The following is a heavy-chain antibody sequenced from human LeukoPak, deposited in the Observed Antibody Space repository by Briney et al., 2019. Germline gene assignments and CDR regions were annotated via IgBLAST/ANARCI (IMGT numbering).Heavy chain of an antibody. CDR2: IKQDGSEK. Sequence: GGSLRLSCAASGFTFSSFWMTWVRQAPGKGLDWVANIKQDGSEKYYVDSVRGRFTISRDNATNSLYLQMNSLRAEDTAVYYCARDLNYFDYWGQGTLVTVSS. J-gene: IGHJ4*02. V-gene: IGHV3-7*01. CDR1: GFTFSSFW. CDR3: ARDLNYFDY.